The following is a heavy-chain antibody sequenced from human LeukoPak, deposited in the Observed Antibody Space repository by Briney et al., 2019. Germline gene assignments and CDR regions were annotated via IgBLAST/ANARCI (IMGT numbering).Heavy chain of an antibody. V-gene: IGHV3-21*01. J-gene: IGHJ4*02. CDR2: ISSSSSYI. CDR3: ARDLGTTVTTYLDY. CDR1: GFTFSSYS. Sequence: AGGSLRLSCAASGFTFSSYSMNWVRQAPGKGLEWVSSISSSSSYIYYADSVKGRFTISRDNAKNSLYLRMNSLRAEDTAVYYCARDLGTTVTTYLDYWGQGTLVTVSS. D-gene: IGHD4-17*01.